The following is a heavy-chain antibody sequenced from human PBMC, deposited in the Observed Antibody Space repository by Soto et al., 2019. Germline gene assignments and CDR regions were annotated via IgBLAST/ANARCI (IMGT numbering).Heavy chain of an antibody. V-gene: IGHV3-66*01. Sequence: GGSLRLSCAASGFTVSSNYMSWVRQAPGKGLEWVSVIYSGGSTYYADSVKGRFTISRDNSKNTLYLQMNSLRAEDTAVYYCATAYSSSWPSFDYWGQGTLVTVSS. CDR1: GFTVSSNY. CDR3: ATAYSSSWPSFDY. D-gene: IGHD6-13*01. CDR2: IYSGGST. J-gene: IGHJ4*02.